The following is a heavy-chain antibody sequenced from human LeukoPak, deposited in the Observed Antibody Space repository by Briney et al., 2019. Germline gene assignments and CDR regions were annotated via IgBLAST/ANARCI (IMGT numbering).Heavy chain of an antibody. D-gene: IGHD4-23*01. J-gene: IGHJ6*03. CDR1: GYSISSGYY. CDR3: ARGGGNGGGWVGHIYYMDV. V-gene: IGHV4-38-2*02. CDR2: IYHSGST. Sequence: SETLSLTCIVSGYSISSGYYWVWIRQPPGKGLEWIGSIYHSGSTYPNPSLKSRVSMSVDTSKNQFSMKVTSVTAADTAVYYCARGGGNGGGWVGHIYYMDVWGKGTTVTVSS.